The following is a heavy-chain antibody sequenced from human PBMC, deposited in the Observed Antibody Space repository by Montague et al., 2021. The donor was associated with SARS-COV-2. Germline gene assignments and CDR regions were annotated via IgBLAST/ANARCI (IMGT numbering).Heavy chain of an antibody. D-gene: IGHD4-23*01. CDR1: GGSFSGYY. J-gene: IGHJ4*02. Sequence: SETLSLTCTVSGGSFSGYYWTWIRQSPGKGLEWIAKINHSGTTNYNFNPSLRSRVTISVDTSKSQFSLKLSSVTAADTGVYYCARWDPQTLTLIGLRGKSASDYWGQGTLFTVSS. CDR2: INHSGTT. V-gene: IGHV4-34*01. CDR3: ARWDPQTLTLIGLRGKSASDY.